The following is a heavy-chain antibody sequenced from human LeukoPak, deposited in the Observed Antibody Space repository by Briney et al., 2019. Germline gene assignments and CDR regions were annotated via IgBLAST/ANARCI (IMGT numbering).Heavy chain of an antibody. D-gene: IGHD1-26*01. CDR2: ISYDGGKK. J-gene: IGHJ6*03. CDR1: GFTFSSHD. CDR3: ARDPYNGNYGDSYYYYMDV. Sequence: GGSLRLSCVASGFTFSSHDMHWVRQAPGKGLEWVAIISYDGGKKDYAESVKGRFTISRDNAKNSLYLQMNSLRAEDTAIYYCARDPYNGNYGDSYYYYMDVWGKGTTVTISS. V-gene: IGHV3-33*05.